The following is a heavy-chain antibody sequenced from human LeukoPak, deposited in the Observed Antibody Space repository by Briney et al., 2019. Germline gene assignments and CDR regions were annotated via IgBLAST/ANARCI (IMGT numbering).Heavy chain of an antibody. CDR3: ARQRTGRLYTYYFDY. Sequence: KPSETLSLTCAVYGGSFSGYYWSWISQPPGKGLEWIGEINHSGSTNYNPSLKSRVTISVDTSKNQFSLKLSSVTAADTAVYYCARQRTGRLYTYYFDYWGQGTLVTVSS. CDR1: GGSFSGYY. J-gene: IGHJ4*02. CDR2: INHSGST. D-gene: IGHD3-10*01. V-gene: IGHV4-34*01.